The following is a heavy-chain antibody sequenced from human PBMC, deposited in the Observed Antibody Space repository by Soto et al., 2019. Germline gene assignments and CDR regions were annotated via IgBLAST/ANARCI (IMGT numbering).Heavy chain of an antibody. CDR3: ARGQSYYDFWSGYYPFMDV. V-gene: IGHV4-34*01. CDR1: GGSFSGYY. CDR2: INHSGST. Sequence: SETLSLTCAVYGGSFSGYYWSWIRQPPGKGLEWIGEINHSGSTNYNPSLKSRVTISVDTSKNQFSLKLSSVTAADTAVYYCARGQSYYDFWSGYYPFMDVWGQGTTVTVSS. D-gene: IGHD3-3*01. J-gene: IGHJ6*02.